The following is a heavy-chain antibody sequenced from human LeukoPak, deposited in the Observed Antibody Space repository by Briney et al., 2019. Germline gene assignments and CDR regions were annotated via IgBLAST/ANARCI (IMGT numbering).Heavy chain of an antibody. J-gene: IGHJ4*02. D-gene: IGHD2-2*01. CDR2: ISGRGASK. CDR1: GFTFTSYN. Sequence: PGGSLRLSCAASGFTFTSYNMNWVRQAPGKGLEWVSGISGRGASKYYADSVKGRFTISRDNSKNTLYLQMNSLRAEDTAVYYCAKGVVVAPDVTPFDYWGQGTLVTVSS. V-gene: IGHV3-23*01. CDR3: AKGVVVAPDVTPFDY.